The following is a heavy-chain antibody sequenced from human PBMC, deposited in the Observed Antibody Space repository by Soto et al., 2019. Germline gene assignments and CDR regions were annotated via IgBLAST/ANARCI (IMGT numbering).Heavy chain of an antibody. V-gene: IGHV4-59*01. J-gene: IGHJ4*02. CDR3: ARTLYSYGPRFDY. CDR2: IYYSGST. CDR1: GGSISSYY. D-gene: IGHD5-18*01. Sequence: SETLSLTXTVSGGSISSYYWSWIRQPPGKGLEWIGYIYYSGSTNYNPSLKSRVTISVDTSKNQFSLKLSSVTAADTAVYYCARTLYSYGPRFDYWGQGTLVTVSS.